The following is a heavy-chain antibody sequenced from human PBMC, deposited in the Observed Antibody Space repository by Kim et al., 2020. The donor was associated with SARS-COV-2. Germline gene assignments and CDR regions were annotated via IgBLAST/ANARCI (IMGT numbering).Heavy chain of an antibody. CDR1: GGSFSGYY. D-gene: IGHD4-17*01. V-gene: IGHV4-34*01. Sequence: SETLSLTCAVYGGSFSGYYWSWIRQPPGKGLVWIGEINHSGSTNYNPSLKSRVTISVDTSKNQFSLKLSSVTAADTAVYYCARSTTVTTFYYYYYGMDVWGQGTTVTVSS. CDR3: ARSTTVTTFYYYYYGMDV. CDR2: INHSGST. J-gene: IGHJ6*02.